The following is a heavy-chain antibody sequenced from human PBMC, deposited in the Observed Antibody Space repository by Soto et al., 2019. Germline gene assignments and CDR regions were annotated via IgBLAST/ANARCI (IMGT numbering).Heavy chain of an antibody. Sequence: QVLLVESGGGLVKAGGSLRLSCAAPGFIFSDYYMSWVRQTPGKGLEWVSYISTRSTYTNYADSVKGRFTISRDNTKNSLYLQMDSLRVEDTAVYYCARDLAWKRGKVGRYYYGMDVWGQGTTVTVSS. CDR1: GFIFSDYY. D-gene: IGHD1-1*01. J-gene: IGHJ6*02. V-gene: IGHV3-11*06. CDR2: ISTRSTYT. CDR3: ARDLAWKRGKVGRYYYGMDV.